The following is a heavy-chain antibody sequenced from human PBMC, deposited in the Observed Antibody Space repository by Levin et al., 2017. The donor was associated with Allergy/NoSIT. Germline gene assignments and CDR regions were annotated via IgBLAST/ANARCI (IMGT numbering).Heavy chain of an antibody. J-gene: IGHJ4*02. D-gene: IGHD6-13*01. CDR1: GYPFIGHY. CDR3: ARGPLAAITSAGADFEY. V-gene: IGHV1-2*02. Sequence: ASVKVSCKASGYPFIGHYIHWVRQAPGQGLERMGWINPRSGATDYTQSLQGRVSMTRDTSISTAYMELSSLKSDDTAVYYCARGPLAAITSAGADFEYWGQGTLVHVSS. CDR2: INPRSGAT.